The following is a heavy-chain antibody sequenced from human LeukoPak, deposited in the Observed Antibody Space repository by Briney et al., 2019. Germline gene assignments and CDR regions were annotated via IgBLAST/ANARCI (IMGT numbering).Heavy chain of an antibody. J-gene: IGHJ4*02. CDR2: ISSSCSTI. CDR3: AKDRRAGSYDY. D-gene: IGHD3-10*01. V-gene: IGHV3-48*03. Sequence: SGGSLRLSCAASGFNFSSYEMNWVRQAPGKGVEWVSYISSSCSTIYYADSVKGRFTICRDNSKNTLYLQMNSLRAEDTAVYYCAKDRRAGSYDYWGQGTLVTVSS. CDR1: GFNFSSYE.